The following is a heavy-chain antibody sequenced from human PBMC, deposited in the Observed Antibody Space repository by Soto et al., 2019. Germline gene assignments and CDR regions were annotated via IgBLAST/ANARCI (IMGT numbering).Heavy chain of an antibody. CDR2: ISGTGSLS. Sequence: QVQLVESGGGLVKPGGSLRLSCVASGFSFSDYYMSWIRQAPGKGLEWVSYISGTGSLSYYTDSMKGRFAISRDNAKNSVFLQLNNLRGDDTAVYYCAREEMRTGGSHMYWGQGTLVTVSS. CDR3: AREEMRTGGSHMY. CDR1: GFSFSDYY. D-gene: IGHD2-15*01. J-gene: IGHJ4*02. V-gene: IGHV3-11*01.